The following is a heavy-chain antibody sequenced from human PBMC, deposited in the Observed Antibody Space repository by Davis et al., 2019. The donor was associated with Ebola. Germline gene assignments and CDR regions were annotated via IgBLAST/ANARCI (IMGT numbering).Heavy chain of an antibody. V-gene: IGHV1-18*01. J-gene: IGHJ4*02. Sequence: ASVKVSCKASGYIFINSGISWVRQAPGQGLEWVGWISTFNGNTHYAERLQGRVTMTRDTSSSTAYMELRSLRSDDTAFYYCARDRITNVTSGITIFGVGDNWGQGTLVTVSS. CDR2: ISTFNGNT. CDR1: GYIFINSG. CDR3: ARDRITNVTSGITIFGVGDN. D-gene: IGHD3-3*01.